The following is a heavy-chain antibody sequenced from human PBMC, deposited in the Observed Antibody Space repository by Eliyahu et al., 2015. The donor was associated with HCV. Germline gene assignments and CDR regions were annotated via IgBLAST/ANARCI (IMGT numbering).Heavy chain of an antibody. V-gene: IGHV3-23*01. D-gene: IGHD6-13*01. J-gene: IGHJ4*02. CDR3: AKGLSAAGHY. CDR1: GFTFSNXA. CDR2: ISGSDGRT. Sequence: EVQLLESGGGLVQPGGSLRLSCAXSGFTFSNXAMXWVRQAPGKGLEWVSTISGSDGRTYYADSIKGRFTISRDNSKNTLYLQMNSLRADDTAVYYCAKGLSAAGHYWGQGTLVTVSS.